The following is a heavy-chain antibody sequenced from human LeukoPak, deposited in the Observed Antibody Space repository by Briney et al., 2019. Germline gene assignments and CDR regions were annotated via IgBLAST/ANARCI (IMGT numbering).Heavy chain of an antibody. CDR2: IGTAGDT. CDR1: GFTFSSYD. V-gene: IGHV3-13*04. CDR3: ARGLGTLGYCSSTSCYLDY. J-gene: IGHJ4*02. D-gene: IGHD2-2*01. Sequence: GGSLRLSCAASGFTFSSYDMHWVRQATGKGLEWVSAIGTAGDTYYPGSVKGRFTISRENAKNSLYLQMNSLRAGDTAVCYCARGLGTLGYCSSTSCYLDYWGQGTLVTVSS.